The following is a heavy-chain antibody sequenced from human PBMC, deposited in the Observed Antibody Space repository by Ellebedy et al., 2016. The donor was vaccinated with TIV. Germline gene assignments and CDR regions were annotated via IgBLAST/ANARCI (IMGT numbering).Heavy chain of an antibody. D-gene: IGHD1-1*01. Sequence: LRLXXTVSGDSISSSSAFWSWIRQPAGKGLEWIGRIFTSGSFNYNPSLMSRVTMSVVTSKNQISLRLNSVTTADTAVYYCARVHCSITTCDYYYMDVWGKGTTVTVSS. CDR2: IFTSGSF. V-gene: IGHV4-61*02. CDR3: ARVHCSITTCDYYYMDV. J-gene: IGHJ6*03. CDR1: GDSISSSSAF.